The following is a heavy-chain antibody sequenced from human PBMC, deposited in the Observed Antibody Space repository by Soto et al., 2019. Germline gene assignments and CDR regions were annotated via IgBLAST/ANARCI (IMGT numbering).Heavy chain of an antibody. Sequence: ASVKVSCKVSGYTFTELSMHWVRQAPGKGLEWMGGFDPEDGETIYAQKFQGRVTMTEDTSTDTAYMELSSLRSEDTAVYYCATAKPYCTNGVCRNDAFDIWGQGTMVTVSS. CDR1: GYTFTELS. V-gene: IGHV1-24*01. CDR3: ATAKPYCTNGVCRNDAFDI. J-gene: IGHJ3*02. CDR2: FDPEDGET. D-gene: IGHD2-8*01.